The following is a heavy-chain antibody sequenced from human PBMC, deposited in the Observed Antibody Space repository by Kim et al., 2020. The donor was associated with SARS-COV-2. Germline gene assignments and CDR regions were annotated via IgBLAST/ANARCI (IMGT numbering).Heavy chain of an antibody. J-gene: IGHJ6*02. CDR3: ASKRITMVRGAPGYYYGMDV. V-gene: IGHV3-53*04. CDR1: GFTVSSNY. Sequence: GGSLRLSCAASGFTVSSNYMSWVRQAPGKGLEWVSVIYSGGSTYYADSVKGRFTISRHNSKNTLYLQMNSLRAEDTAVYYCASKRITMVRGAPGYYYGMDVWGQGTTVTVSS. CDR2: IYSGGST. D-gene: IGHD3-10*01.